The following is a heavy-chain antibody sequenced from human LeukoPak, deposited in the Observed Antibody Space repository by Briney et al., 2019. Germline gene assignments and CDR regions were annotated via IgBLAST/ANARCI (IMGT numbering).Heavy chain of an antibody. D-gene: IGHD6-13*01. CDR1: GGSISTIGYS. V-gene: IGHV4-30-2*01. CDR2: IYQSGSS. J-gene: IGHJ6*02. CDR3: ARDDTSSWDPNGMDV. Sequence: SQTLSLTCDVSGGSISTIGYSWSWIRQPPGKGLEWIGYIYQSGSSSYNPSLQSRVTISIDRSKNQFSLKLSSVTAADTAVYYCARDDTSSWDPNGMDVWGQGTTVTVSS.